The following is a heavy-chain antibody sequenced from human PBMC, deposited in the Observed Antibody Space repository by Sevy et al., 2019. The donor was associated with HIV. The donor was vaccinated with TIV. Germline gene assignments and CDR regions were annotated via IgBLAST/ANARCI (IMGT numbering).Heavy chain of an antibody. Sequence: GGSLRLSCAASGLTFRSHAMHWVRQAPGKGLEWVAVISSAGSNKYYADSVKGRFTISRDNPKNTLYLQMNSLRPEDTAVYYCTRDAGYSIAWSPSDYWGQGTLVTVSS. CDR1: GLTFRSHA. CDR2: ISSAGSNK. J-gene: IGHJ4*02. D-gene: IGHD6-19*01. CDR3: TRDAGYSIAWSPSDY. V-gene: IGHV3-30-3*01.